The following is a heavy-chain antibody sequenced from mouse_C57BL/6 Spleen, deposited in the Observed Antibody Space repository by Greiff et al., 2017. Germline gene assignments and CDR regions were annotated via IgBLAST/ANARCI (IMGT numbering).Heavy chain of an antibody. Sequence: EVQLQQSGPELVKPGASVKISCKASGYTFTDYYMNWVKQSHGKSLEWIGDINPNNGGTSYNQKFKGKATLTVDKSSSTAYMELRSLTSEDSAVYYCAGGIYGTTQGFAYWGQGTLVTVSA. CDR2: INPNNGGT. V-gene: IGHV1-26*01. D-gene: IGHD1-1*01. CDR3: AGGIYGTTQGFAY. CDR1: GYTFTDYY. J-gene: IGHJ3*01.